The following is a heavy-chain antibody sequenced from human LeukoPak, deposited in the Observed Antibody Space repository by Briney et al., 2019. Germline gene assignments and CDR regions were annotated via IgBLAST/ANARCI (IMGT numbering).Heavy chain of an antibody. Sequence: GGSLRLSCAASGFTFSSYAMNWVRQAPGKGLEWVSTISGNGGSTYYADSVKGRFTISRDNSKNTLYLQMNSLRAEDTAVYYCAKDSIVVVTANFDYWGQGTLVTVSS. CDR1: GFTFSSYA. CDR3: AKDSIVVVTANFDY. J-gene: IGHJ4*02. V-gene: IGHV3-23*01. CDR2: ISGNGGST. D-gene: IGHD2-21*02.